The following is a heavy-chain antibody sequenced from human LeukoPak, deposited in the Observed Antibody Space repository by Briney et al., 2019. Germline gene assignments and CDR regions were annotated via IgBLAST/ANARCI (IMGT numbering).Heavy chain of an antibody. CDR3: ATAELELRSLGPWAFDY. CDR1: GYTFTGYY. V-gene: IGHV1-24*01. D-gene: IGHD1-7*01. CDR2: FDPEDGET. J-gene: IGHJ4*02. Sequence: ASVKVSCKASGYTFTGYYMHWVRQAPGKGLEWMGGFDPEDGETIYAQKFQGRVTMTEDTSTDTAYMELSSLRSEDTAVYYCATAELELRSLGPWAFDYWGQGTLVTVSS.